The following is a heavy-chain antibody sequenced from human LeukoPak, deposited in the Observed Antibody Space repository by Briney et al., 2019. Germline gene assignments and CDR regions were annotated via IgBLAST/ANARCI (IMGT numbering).Heavy chain of an antibody. Sequence: SETLSLTRAVSVYSNSSGYYWGWIRQPPGKGLEWIGSIYHSGSTYYNPSLKSRVTISVDTSKNQLSLKLSSVTAADTAVYYCARARGFGEFHFDYWGQGTLVTVSS. V-gene: IGHV4-38-2*01. J-gene: IGHJ4*02. CDR3: ARARGFGEFHFDY. CDR2: IYHSGST. D-gene: IGHD3-10*01. CDR1: VYSNSSGYY.